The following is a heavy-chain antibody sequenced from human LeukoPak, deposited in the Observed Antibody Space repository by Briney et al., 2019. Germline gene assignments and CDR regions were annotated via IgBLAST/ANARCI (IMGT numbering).Heavy chain of an antibody. CDR1: GGSFSDYY. CDR2: INHSAST. J-gene: IGHJ4*02. V-gene: IGHV4-34*01. CDR3: ARGVRERDFDY. Sequence: SETLSLTCAVYGGSFSDYYWSWIRQPPGKGLEWIGQINHSASTNYTPSLKSRVIISLDTSKYQFSLKLRSVTAADTAVYYCARGVRERDFDYWGQGTLVTVSS. D-gene: IGHD1-1*01.